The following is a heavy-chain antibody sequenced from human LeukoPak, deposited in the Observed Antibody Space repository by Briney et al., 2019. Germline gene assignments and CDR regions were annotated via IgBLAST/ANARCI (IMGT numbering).Heavy chain of an antibody. Sequence: PSETLSLTCTVSGGSISSSSYYWGWIRQPPGKGLEWIGSIYYSGSTYYNPSLKSRVTISVDTSKNQFSLKLSSVTAADTAVYYCARRHSSGYYIDYWGQGTLVTVSS. D-gene: IGHD3-22*01. V-gene: IGHV4-39*01. CDR3: ARRHSSGYYIDY. CDR2: IYYSGST. CDR1: GGSISSSSYY. J-gene: IGHJ4*02.